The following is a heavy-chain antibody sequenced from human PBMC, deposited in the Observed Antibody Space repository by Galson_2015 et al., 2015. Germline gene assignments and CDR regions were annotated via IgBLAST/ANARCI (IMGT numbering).Heavy chain of an antibody. CDR3: ASPLTPATGGNWNDALDC. D-gene: IGHD4-23*01. J-gene: IGHJ3*01. CDR1: GYSFITYW. Sequence: QSGAAVKKPVESLSVTCKASGYSFITYWVGWVRELLGKGLELMGIIYPGASNTRYSPSFQGQVTMSAYKSISSAYLQWSGLKASDPPMYYCASPLTPATGGNWNDALDCWGQGTTVTVSS. V-gene: IGHV5-51*01. CDR2: IYPGASNT.